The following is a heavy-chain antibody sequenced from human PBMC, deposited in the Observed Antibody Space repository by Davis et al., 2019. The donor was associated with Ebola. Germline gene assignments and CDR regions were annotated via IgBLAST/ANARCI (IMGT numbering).Heavy chain of an antibody. CDR1: GVTFAESA. CDR3: SRDPSPYFYDSSGHFDY. D-gene: IGHD3-22*01. V-gene: IGHV3-9*01. J-gene: IGHJ4*02. Sequence: SLSLSCAASGVTFAESAMHWVRQRQGKGLEWVSGIDFGSGSKGYADSVEGRFTISRDDAKKSLHLAMNSLRVEDRALYYCSRDPSPYFYDSSGHFDYWGQGSMVTVSS. CDR2: IDFGSGSK.